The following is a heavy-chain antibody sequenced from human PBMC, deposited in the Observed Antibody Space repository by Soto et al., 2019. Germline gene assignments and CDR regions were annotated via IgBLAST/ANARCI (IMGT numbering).Heavy chain of an antibody. D-gene: IGHD3-10*01. Sequence: QVQLQESGPGLVKPSQTLSLTCTVSGGSISSGDYYWSWIRQPPGKGLEWIGYISYSGSTYYNPSLKSRVTISVDTSKNQFSLKLSSVTAADTAVYYCAREGKSWFGESRCVNWFDPWGQGTLVTVSS. V-gene: IGHV4-30-4*01. J-gene: IGHJ5*02. CDR1: GGSISSGDYY. CDR2: ISYSGST. CDR3: AREGKSWFGESRCVNWFDP.